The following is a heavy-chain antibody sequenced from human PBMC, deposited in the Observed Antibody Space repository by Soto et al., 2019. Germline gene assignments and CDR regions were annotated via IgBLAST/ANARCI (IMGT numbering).Heavy chain of an antibody. CDR1: GYSFTSYG. V-gene: IGHV1-18*01. CDR2: ISGYNSNS. Sequence: QVQLVQSGTEVMKPGASVKVSYKASGYSFTSYGISWGRQAPGQGLVWAGWISGYNSNSKYTPKFKGRITMNTDTSKITTYLDQKSQISDDTAVLYGAKDGPTRSFVYLSHGTMFTVSS. J-gene: IGHJ4*01. CDR3: AKDGPTRSFVY.